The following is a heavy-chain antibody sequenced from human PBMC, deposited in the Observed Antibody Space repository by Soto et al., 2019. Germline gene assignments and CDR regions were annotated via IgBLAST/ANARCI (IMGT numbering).Heavy chain of an antibody. D-gene: IGHD3-3*01. Sequence: KASGGTFSSYTISWVRQAPGQGLEWMGRIIPILGIANYAQKFQGRVTITADKSTSTAYMELSSLRSEDTAVYYCARSSTQYYDFWSGYYEFGPQRGSNDAFDIWGQGTMVTVSS. CDR1: GGTFSSYT. V-gene: IGHV1-69*02. J-gene: IGHJ3*02. CDR2: IIPILGIA. CDR3: ARSSTQYYDFWSGYYEFGPQRGSNDAFDI.